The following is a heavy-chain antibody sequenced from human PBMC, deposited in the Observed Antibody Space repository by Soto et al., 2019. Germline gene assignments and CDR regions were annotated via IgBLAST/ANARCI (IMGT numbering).Heavy chain of an antibody. CDR1: GFTLSIYW. CDR2: INSDGTST. Sequence: EVQLVESGGGLVQPGGSLRLSCEASGFTLSIYWMHWVRQAPGTGLVWVPRINSDGTSTSYADSVKGRFTISRDNAKNTLYLQLNGLRAEDTAVYYCARERYYYYGMDVWGQGTTVTVS. V-gene: IGHV3-74*01. J-gene: IGHJ6*02. CDR3: ARERYYYYGMDV.